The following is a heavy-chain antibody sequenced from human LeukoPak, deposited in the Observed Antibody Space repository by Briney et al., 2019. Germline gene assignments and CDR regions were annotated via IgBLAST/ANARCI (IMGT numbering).Heavy chain of an antibody. J-gene: IGHJ5*02. CDR1: GGSVSSSSYY. D-gene: IGHD7-27*01. CDR2: ISYSGTN. Sequence: SEILSLTCTVSGGSVSSSSYYWGWIRQPPGKGLEWIGSISYSGTNYNNPSLKSRVSISIDTSKNQFSVKLTSVTAADTAIYYCASLGTLRSWGQRTLVTVSS. V-gene: IGHV4-39*01. CDR3: ASLGTLRS.